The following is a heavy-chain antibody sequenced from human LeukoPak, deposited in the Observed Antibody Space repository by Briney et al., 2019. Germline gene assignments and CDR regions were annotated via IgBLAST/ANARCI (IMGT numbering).Heavy chain of an antibody. CDR3: ARGVGGGTYYYDSSGHSGGDY. J-gene: IGHJ4*02. D-gene: IGHD3-22*01. CDR1: GYTFTGYY. V-gene: IGHV1-2*02. Sequence: ASVKVSCKASGYTFTGYYMHWVRQAPGQGLEWMGWINLNSGGTNYAQEFQGRVTMTRDTSISTAYMELSRLRSDDTAVYYCARGVGGGTYYYDSSGHSGGDYWGQGTLVTVS. CDR2: INLNSGGT.